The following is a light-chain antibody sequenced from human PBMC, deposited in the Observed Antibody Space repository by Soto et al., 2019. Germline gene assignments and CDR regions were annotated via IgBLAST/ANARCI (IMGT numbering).Light chain of an antibody. CDR3: QSYDSSIVV. J-gene: IGLJ2*01. Sequence: LTQPPSASGSPGQSVTISCTRSSGSIASNYVQWYQQRPGSAPTTVIYEDNQRPSGVPDRFSGSIDSSSNSASLTISGLKTEDEADYYCQSYDSSIVVFGGGTKLTVL. V-gene: IGLV6-57*03. CDR2: EDN. CDR1: SGSIASNY.